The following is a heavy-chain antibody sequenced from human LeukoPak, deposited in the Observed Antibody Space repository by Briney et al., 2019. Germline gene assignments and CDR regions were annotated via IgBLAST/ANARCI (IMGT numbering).Heavy chain of an antibody. CDR1: GGSISSGSYY. CDR2: IYTSGST. J-gene: IGHJ5*02. Sequence: SQTLSLTCTVSGGSISSGSYYWSWIRQPAGKGLQWIGRIYTSGSTNYNPSLKSRVTISVDTSKNQFSLKLSSVTAADTAVYYCARDGWELLSPWGQGTLVTVSS. CDR3: ARDGWELLSP. V-gene: IGHV4-61*02. D-gene: IGHD1-26*01.